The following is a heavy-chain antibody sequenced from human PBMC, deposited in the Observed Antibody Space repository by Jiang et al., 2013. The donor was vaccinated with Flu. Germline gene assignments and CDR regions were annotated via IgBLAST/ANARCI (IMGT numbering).Heavy chain of an antibody. V-gene: IGHV4-59*08. D-gene: IGHD1-1*01. Sequence: LLKPSETLSLTCTVSGGYINSYFWNWIRQPPGKGLEWIGNTYYGGNTNPHPSLKSRVTISLDLSKNQFSLKLNSVTAADTAVYYCARQPTTWNPIDYWGQGILVSVSS. CDR2: TYYGGNT. CDR3: ARQPTTWNPIDY. CDR1: GGYINSYF. J-gene: IGHJ4*02.